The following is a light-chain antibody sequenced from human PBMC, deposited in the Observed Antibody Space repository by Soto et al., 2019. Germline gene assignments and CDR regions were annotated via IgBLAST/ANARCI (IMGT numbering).Light chain of an antibody. J-gene: IGLJ1*01. CDR1: SSDIGAYIY. V-gene: IGLV2-8*01. CDR2: EVS. CDR3: SSYAGSNNFV. Sequence: LTQPPSASGSPGQSVTITCTGTSSDIGAYIYVSWYQQHPGKAPKLMISEVSRRPSGVPERFSGSKSGNTASLTVSGLQADDEAHYYCSSYAGSNNFVFGTGTKVTVL.